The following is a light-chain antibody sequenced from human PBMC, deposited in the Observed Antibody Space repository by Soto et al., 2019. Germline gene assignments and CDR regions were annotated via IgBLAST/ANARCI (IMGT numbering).Light chain of an antibody. CDR2: DAS. CDR3: QQYNSYPFT. J-gene: IGKJ3*01. V-gene: IGKV1-5*01. Sequence: DIQMTQSPSTLSASVGDRVTITCRASQSISIWLAWYQQKPGKAPKLLIYDASCLESGVPSRFSGSGSGTEFTLTISSLQPDDFATYFCQQYNSYPFTFGPGTKVDIK. CDR1: QSISIW.